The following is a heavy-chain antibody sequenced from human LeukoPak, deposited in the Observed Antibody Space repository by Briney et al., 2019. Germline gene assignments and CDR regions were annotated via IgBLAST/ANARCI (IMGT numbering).Heavy chain of an antibody. V-gene: IGHV3-21*01. CDR2: ISSSSSYI. D-gene: IGHD2/OR15-2a*01. CDR1: GFTFSSYS. J-gene: IGHJ6*02. CDR3: ARGPDSIILYFYYYGMDV. Sequence: GGSLRLSCAASGFTFSSYSMNWVRQAPGKGREWVSSISSSSSYIYYADSVKGRFTISRDNAKNSLYLQMNSLRAEDTAVYYCARGPDSIILYFYYYGMDVWGQGTTVTVSS.